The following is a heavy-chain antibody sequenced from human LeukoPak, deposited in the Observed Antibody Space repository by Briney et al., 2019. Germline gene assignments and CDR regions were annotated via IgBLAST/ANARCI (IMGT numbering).Heavy chain of an antibody. V-gene: IGHV5-51*01. CDR2: IYPGDSDT. CDR1: GYSFTSYW. D-gene: IGHD6-6*01. Sequence: GESLKISCKGSGYSFTSYWIGWVRQMPGKGLEWMGIIYPGDSDTRYSPSFQGQVTISADKSISTAYLQWSSLKASDTAMYYCARQPYSSSSGVPEYYYYGMDVWGQGTTVTVSS. CDR3: ARQPYSSSSGVPEYYYYGMDV. J-gene: IGHJ6*02.